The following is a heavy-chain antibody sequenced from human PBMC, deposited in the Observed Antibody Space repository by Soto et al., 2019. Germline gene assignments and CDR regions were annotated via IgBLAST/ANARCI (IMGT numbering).Heavy chain of an antibody. Sequence: EVQLVESGGGLVKPGGSLRLSCAASRFTFNSYSMNWVRQAPGKGLEWVSSISSTSSYIHYADSVKGRFTIARDNAKNSLYLQMNSLRAEDTAVYYCARGNYCGGGTCYSDHLFDYWGQGTLVTVSS. J-gene: IGHJ4*02. CDR3: ARGNYCGGGTCYSDHLFDY. CDR1: RFTFNSYS. D-gene: IGHD2-15*01. V-gene: IGHV3-21*01. CDR2: ISSTSSYI.